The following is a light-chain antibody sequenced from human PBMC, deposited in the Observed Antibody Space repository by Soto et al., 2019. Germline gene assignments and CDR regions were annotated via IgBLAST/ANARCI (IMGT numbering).Light chain of an antibody. CDR2: DAS. Sequence: EIVFTQSPATLSLSPVERATLSCRASQSVSRYLAWYQQKPGQAPTLLIYDASYRATGIPARFSGSGSGTDFTLTISSLAPEDFAVYYCQQRSNWITFGQGTRLEIK. CDR1: QSVSRY. J-gene: IGKJ5*01. CDR3: QQRSNWIT. V-gene: IGKV3-11*01.